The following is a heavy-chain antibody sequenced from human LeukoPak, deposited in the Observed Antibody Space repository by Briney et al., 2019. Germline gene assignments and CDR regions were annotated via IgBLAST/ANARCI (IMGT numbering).Heavy chain of an antibody. CDR2: IYHSGST. D-gene: IGHD1-7*01. Sequence: SETLSLTCTVSSYSISSGYYWGWIRQPPGKGLEWVGYIYHSGSTYYNPSLKSRVTISVDRSKNQFSLKLSSVTAADTAVYYCARVAELGDYYYYMDVWGKGTTVTVSS. CDR3: ARVAELGDYYYYMDV. V-gene: IGHV4-38-2*02. CDR1: SYSISSGYY. J-gene: IGHJ6*03.